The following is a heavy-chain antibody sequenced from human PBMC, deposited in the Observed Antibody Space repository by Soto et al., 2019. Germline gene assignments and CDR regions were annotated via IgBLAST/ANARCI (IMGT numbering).Heavy chain of an antibody. V-gene: IGHV1-69*02. CDR2: IIPILGIA. CDR3: ARGLYGDYSPLVY. Sequence: GASVKVSCKASGGTFSSYTISWVRQAPGQGLEWMGRIIPILGIANYSQTFQGRVTITRDTSASTAHMELSSLRSEDSAVYYCARGLYGDYSPLVYWGQGTLVTVSS. J-gene: IGHJ4*02. CDR1: GGTFSSYT. D-gene: IGHD4-17*01.